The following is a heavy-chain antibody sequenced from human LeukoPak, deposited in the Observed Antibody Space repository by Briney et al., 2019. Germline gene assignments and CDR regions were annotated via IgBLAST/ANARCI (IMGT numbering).Heavy chain of an antibody. CDR1: GFTFSSYW. J-gene: IGHJ4*02. CDR3: ARLNILTGYYDIGNDY. CDR2: IKQDGSEK. Sequence: QPGGSLRLSCAASGFTFSSYWMSWVREAPGKGREWVAHIKQDGSEKYYVDSVKGRFTISRDNAKNSLYLQMNSLRAEDTAVYYCARLNILTGYYDIGNDYWGQGTLVTVSS. V-gene: IGHV3-7*01. D-gene: IGHD3-9*01.